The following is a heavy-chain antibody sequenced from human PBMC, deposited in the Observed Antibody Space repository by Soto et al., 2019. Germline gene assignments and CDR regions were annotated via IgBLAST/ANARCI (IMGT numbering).Heavy chain of an antibody. J-gene: IGHJ6*02. V-gene: IGHV3-30-3*01. D-gene: IGHD1-1*01. CDR1: GFTFSSYA. Sequence: GGSLRLSCAASGFTFSSYAMHWVRQAPGKGLEWVAVISYDGSNKYYADSVKGRFTISRDNSKNTLYLQMNSLRAEDTAVYYCASLKNDIPPYYYYGMDVWGQGTTVTVSS. CDR2: ISYDGSNK. CDR3: ASLKNDIPPYYYYGMDV.